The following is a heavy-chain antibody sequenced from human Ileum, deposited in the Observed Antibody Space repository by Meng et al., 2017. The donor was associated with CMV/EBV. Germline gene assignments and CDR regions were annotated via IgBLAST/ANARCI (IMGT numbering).Heavy chain of an antibody. CDR1: GGSISGGSYL. D-gene: IGHD4/OR15-4a*01. Sequence: CDVSGGSISGGSYLWSWIRQPPGKGLEWIGYIYYGGTTSYNPSLRSRVSISIDTSKNRFSLNLNSATAADTAVYFCARYYSAPCYHDYWSRGTLVTVSS. CDR2: IYYGGTT. CDR3: ARYYSAPCYHDY. J-gene: IGHJ4*02. V-gene: IGHV4-30-4*01.